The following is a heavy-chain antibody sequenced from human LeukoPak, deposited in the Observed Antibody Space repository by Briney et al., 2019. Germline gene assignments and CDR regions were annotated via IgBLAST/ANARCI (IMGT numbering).Heavy chain of an antibody. CDR3: AKQLRVYYYMDV. Sequence: GGSLRLSCAASGFTFASYAMSWVRQAPGKGLEWVSAFSGSGGSTYYADSVKGRFTISRDNSKNTLYLQTNSLRAEDTAVYYCAKQLRVYYYMDVWGKGTTVTVSS. CDR1: GFTFASYA. V-gene: IGHV3-23*01. J-gene: IGHJ6*03. CDR2: FSGSGGST. D-gene: IGHD1-7*01.